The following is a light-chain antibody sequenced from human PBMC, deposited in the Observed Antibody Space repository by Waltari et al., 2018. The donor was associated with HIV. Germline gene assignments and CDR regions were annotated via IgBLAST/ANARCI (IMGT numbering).Light chain of an antibody. CDR2: GAS. CDR3: QQYNNWPGIT. V-gene: IGKV3-15*01. J-gene: IGKJ3*01. Sequence: EILMTQSPATLSVSPGERATLSCRASQSINNNLAWYQQKPGQAPRRLIYGASTGATGVPARFSGSVSGTEFTLTISSLQSEDFAVYYCQQYNNWPGITFGPGTKVDIK. CDR1: QSINNN.